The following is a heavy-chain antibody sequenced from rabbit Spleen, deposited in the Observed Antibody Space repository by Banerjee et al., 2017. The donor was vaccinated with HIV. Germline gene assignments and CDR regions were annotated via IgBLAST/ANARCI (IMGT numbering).Heavy chain of an antibody. Sequence: SSSYYMCWVRQAPGKGLEWIACIYAGSSDFTYFASWAKGRFTCSKTSSTTVTLQMTSLTAADTATYFCARDGTGGSYFALWGPGTLVTVS. V-gene: IGHV1S40*01. CDR3: ARDGTGGSYFAL. D-gene: IGHD8-1*01. J-gene: IGHJ4*01. CDR1: SSSYY. CDR2: IYAGSSDFT.